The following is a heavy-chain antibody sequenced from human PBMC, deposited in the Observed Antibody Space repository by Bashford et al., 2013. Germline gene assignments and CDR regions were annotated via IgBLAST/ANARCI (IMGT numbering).Heavy chain of an antibody. V-gene: IGHV1-3*01. CDR3: ARGLLTGDWEGYNWFDP. D-gene: IGHD3-9*01. J-gene: IGHJ5*02. CDR1: GYTFTSYA. CDR2: INAGNGNT. Sequence: ASVKVSCKASGYTFTSYAMHWVRQAPGQRLEWMGWINAGNGNTKYSQKFQGRVTITRDTSASTAYMELSSLRSEDTAVYYCARGLLTGDWEGYNWFDPGARDPGHRLL.